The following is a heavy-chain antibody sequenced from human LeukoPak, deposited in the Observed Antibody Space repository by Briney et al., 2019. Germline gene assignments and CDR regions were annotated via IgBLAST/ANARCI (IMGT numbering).Heavy chain of an antibody. V-gene: IGHV4-38-2*02. D-gene: IGHD3-22*01. CDR3: ARVAYYYDSSGYSPEYYFDY. J-gene: IGHJ4*02. CDR2: IYHSGRT. Sequence: PSETLSLTCSVSGNSISRGYYWGWIRQPPGKGLEWIGSIYHSGRTYYNPSLKSRVTISVDTTKNQFSLKLSSVTAADTAVYYCARVAYYYDSSGYSPEYYFDYWGQGTLVTVSS. CDR1: GNSISRGYY.